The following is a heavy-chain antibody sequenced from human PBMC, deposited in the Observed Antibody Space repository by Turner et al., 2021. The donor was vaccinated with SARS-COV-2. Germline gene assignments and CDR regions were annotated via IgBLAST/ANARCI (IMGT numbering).Heavy chain of an antibody. V-gene: IGHV3-74*01. J-gene: IGHJ4*02. CDR1: GFTFSKFF. CDR3: VRSDVNAWYGLLDY. Sequence: EVQLVESGGGLVQPEGSLRLSCAASGFTFSKFFMHWVRQAPGKGLWWVSRISDDGSSPAYADSVKGRFTISRDNAKNTLYLQMNSLTAEDSAVYYCVRSDVNAWYGLLDYWGQGTLVTVSS. D-gene: IGHD3-16*01. CDR2: ISDDGSSP.